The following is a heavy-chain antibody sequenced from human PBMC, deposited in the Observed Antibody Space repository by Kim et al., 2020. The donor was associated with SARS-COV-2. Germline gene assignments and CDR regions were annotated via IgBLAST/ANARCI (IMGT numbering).Heavy chain of an antibody. Sequence: ASVKVSCKASGYTFTSYGISWVRQAPGQGLEWMGWISAYNGNTNYAQKLQGRVTMTTDTSTSTAYMELRSLRSDDTAVYYCARGPESYGSGSYSLNLIYYSCYGMDVSRHGPTPTVSS. J-gene: IGHJ6*02. D-gene: IGHD3-10*01. CDR3: ARGPESYGSGSYSLNLIYYSCYGMDV. V-gene: IGHV1-18*01. CDR1: GYTFTSYG. CDR2: ISAYNGNT.